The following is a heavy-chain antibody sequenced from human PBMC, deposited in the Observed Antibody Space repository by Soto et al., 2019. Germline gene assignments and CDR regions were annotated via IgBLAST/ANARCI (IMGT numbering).Heavy chain of an antibody. CDR2: IYYSGST. V-gene: IGHV4-39*01. Sequence: PLETLSLTCTVSGGSISSSIYYWGWIRQPPGKGLEWIGSIYYSGSTYYNPSLKSRVTIPVDSSKNQFSLKLSSVTAADTAVYYCARHYGYGSGSYYYYYGMDVWGQGTTVTVSS. J-gene: IGHJ6*02. CDR3: ARHYGYGSGSYYYYYGMDV. CDR1: GGSISSSIYY. D-gene: IGHD3-10*01.